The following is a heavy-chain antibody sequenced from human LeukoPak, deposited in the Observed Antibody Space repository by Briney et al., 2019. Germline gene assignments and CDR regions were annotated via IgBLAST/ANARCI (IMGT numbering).Heavy chain of an antibody. CDR3: VRGGLIGFDN. D-gene: IGHD3-16*01. CDR1: GYTFSASD. CDR2: IASAGNT. J-gene: IGHJ4*01. Sequence: GGSLRLSCAASGYTFSASDMHWVRQASGRGLEWVSSIASAGNTYYAASVKGRFTISRENAKNSLYLQMNSLRAGDTAVYYCVRGGLIGFDNWGQEPWSPSPQ. V-gene: IGHV3-13*01.